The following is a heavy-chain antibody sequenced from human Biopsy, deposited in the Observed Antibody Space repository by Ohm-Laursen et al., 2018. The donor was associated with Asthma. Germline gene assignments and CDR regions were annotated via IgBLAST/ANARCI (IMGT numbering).Heavy chain of an antibody. CDR3: ARVQKSPGDRWFDP. V-gene: IGHV1-2*06. Sequence: ASVKVSCKASAYTFIGYHLHWVQQAPGEGLEWMGRINSNGGATIYAQKFQGRVTMTRDTSISTAYMELSRLTSDDTAVYYCARVQKSPGDRWFDPWGQGTLVTVSS. D-gene: IGHD7-27*01. J-gene: IGHJ5*02. CDR1: AYTFIGYH. CDR2: INSNGGAT.